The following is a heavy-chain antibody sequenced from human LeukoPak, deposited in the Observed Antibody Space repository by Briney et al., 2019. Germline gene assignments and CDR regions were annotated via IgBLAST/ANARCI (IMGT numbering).Heavy chain of an antibody. V-gene: IGHV1-18*01. J-gene: IGHJ3*01. Sequence: GASVKVSCKASGYTFTSYAISWVRQAPGQGLEWMGWINPFNGNTNDAERFQGRVVMTTDTSTRTAYMELRSPRSDDTAVYYCARDYTSAEWLGFAFDVWGQGTMISVSS. D-gene: IGHD6-19*01. CDR1: GYTFTSYA. CDR3: ARDYTSAEWLGFAFDV. CDR2: INPFNGNT.